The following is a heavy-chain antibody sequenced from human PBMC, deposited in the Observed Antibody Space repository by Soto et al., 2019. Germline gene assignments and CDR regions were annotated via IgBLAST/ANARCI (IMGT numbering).Heavy chain of an antibody. CDR1: GGSISSSSYY. CDR2: IYYSGST. V-gene: IGHV4-39*01. D-gene: IGHD1-26*01. Sequence: PSETLSLTCTVSGGSISSSSYYWGWIRQPPGKGLEWIGSIYYSGSTYYNPSLKSRVTISVDTSKNQFSLKLSSVTAADTAVYYCARQSGQNWFDPWGQGNLVTVS. CDR3: ARQSGQNWFDP. J-gene: IGHJ5*02.